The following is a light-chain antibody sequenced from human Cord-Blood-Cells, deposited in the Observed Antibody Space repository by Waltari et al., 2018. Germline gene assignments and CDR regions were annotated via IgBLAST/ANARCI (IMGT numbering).Light chain of an antibody. V-gene: IGKV3-11*01. CDR3: QWRSSWALN. Sequence: EVVVTSYRATLSLYRRARATLYGRASQSVSSYLAWYQQQPGQAPRLLIYDASSRATGIPGRSRASGSGTDFSIAISRLVPDDFAVDYRQWRSSWALNLGPGTKVDIK. CDR1: QSVSSY. J-gene: IGKJ3*01. CDR2: DAS.